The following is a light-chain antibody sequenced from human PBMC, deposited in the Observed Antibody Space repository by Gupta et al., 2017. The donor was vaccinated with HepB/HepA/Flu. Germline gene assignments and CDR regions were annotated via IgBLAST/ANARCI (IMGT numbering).Light chain of an antibody. V-gene: IGKV1-39*01. Sequence: VQMTQSPSSLSASVGDRVTITCRTSQSISTYLNWYQHKPGKAPDLLIFAASTLRSGVPSRFIGSGSGTEVTLTISSLQPEDFSTYYCQQRYNILRTFGQGTKVEIK. CDR1: QSISTY. J-gene: IGKJ1*01. CDR2: AAS. CDR3: QQRYNILRT.